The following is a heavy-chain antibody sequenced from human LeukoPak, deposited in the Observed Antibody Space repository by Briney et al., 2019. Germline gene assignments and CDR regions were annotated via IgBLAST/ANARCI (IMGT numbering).Heavy chain of an antibody. CDR2: IYYTGST. CDR3: ARHDPVGHFLRGMDV. Sequence: SETLSLTCTVSGGSISSYYWSWVRQSPGKGLEWIGYIYYTGSTIYNPSLRSRVTMSVDVSKNQFSLDLTSVTAADTAVYYCARHDPVGHFLRGMDVWGQGTTVTVSS. CDR1: GGSISSYY. J-gene: IGHJ6*02. V-gene: IGHV4-59*08. D-gene: IGHD2/OR15-2a*01.